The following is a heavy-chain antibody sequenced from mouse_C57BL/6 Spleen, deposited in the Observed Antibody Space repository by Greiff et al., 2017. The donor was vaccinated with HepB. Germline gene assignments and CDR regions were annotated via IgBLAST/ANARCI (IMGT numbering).Heavy chain of an antibody. D-gene: IGHD1-1*01. J-gene: IGHJ4*01. CDR2: IDPETGGT. Sequence: QVQLQQSGAELVRPGASVTLSCKASGYTFTDYEMHWVKQTPVHGLEWIGAIDPETGGTAYNQKFKGKAILTADKSSSTAYMELRSLTSEDSAVYYCTIAPYYYGSSYDAMDYWGQGTSVTVSS. CDR1: GYTFTDYE. CDR3: TIAPYYYGSSYDAMDY. V-gene: IGHV1-15*01.